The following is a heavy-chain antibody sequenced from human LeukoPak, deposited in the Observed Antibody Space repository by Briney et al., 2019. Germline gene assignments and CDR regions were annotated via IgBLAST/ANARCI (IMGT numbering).Heavy chain of an antibody. V-gene: IGHV3-23*01. CDR2: NRGSGGDT. J-gene: IGHJ6*03. D-gene: IGHD4-11*01. CDR3: AKRGYGNYGALLYYMDV. Sequence: KPGGSLRLSCAASGFTFSTYAMTWVRQAPGKGLEWVSANRGSGGDTDYADSVKGRFTISRDNSKNTLYLQMNSLRAEDTAVYYCAKRGYGNYGALLYYMDVWGKGTTVTVSS. CDR1: GFTFSTYA.